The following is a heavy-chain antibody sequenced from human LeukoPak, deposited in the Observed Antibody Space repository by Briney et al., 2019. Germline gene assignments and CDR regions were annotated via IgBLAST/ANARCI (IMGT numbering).Heavy chain of an antibody. CDR1: GFTFSSYA. CDR3: ARWGYDYVWGSYRSYYSDY. V-gene: IGHV3-23*01. Sequence: PGGSLRLSCAASGFTFSSYAMSWVRQAPGKGLEWVSAISGSGGSTYYADSVKGRFTISRDNSKNTLYLQMNSLRAEDTAVYYCARWGYDYVWGSYRSYYSDYWGQGTLVTVSS. CDR2: ISGSGGST. D-gene: IGHD3-16*02. J-gene: IGHJ4*02.